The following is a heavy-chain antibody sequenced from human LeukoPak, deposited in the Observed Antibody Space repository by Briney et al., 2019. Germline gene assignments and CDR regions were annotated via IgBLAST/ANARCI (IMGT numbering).Heavy chain of an antibody. CDR2: VWHDGNNK. Sequence: GGSLRLSCAASGFSFSTYGMHWVRQAPGKGLERVAVVWHDGNNKYYADSVRGRFTISRDNSKKTLYLQMNSLRAEDTAVYYCAKGLYCTSSSCYMGNYYYYYMDVWGKGTTVTVSS. CDR1: GFSFSTYG. CDR3: AKGLYCTSSSCYMGNYYYYYMDV. D-gene: IGHD2-15*01. V-gene: IGHV3-33*06. J-gene: IGHJ6*03.